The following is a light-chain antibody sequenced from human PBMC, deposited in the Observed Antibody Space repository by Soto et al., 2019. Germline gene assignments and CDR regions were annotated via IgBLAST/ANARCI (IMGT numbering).Light chain of an antibody. CDR3: QQYGSSPWT. J-gene: IGKJ1*01. V-gene: IGKV3-20*01. CDR1: RSAPNDY. Sequence: EIVLTQSPGTLSLSPGERATLSCRASRSAPNDYVSWYQQKPGQPPRLLIYGASSRATGIPDRFSGSGSGTDFTLTISRLEPEDFAVYYCQQYGSSPWTFGQGTKVDIK. CDR2: GAS.